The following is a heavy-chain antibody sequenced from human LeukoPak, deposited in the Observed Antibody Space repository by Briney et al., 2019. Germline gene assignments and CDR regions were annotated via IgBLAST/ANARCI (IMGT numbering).Heavy chain of an antibody. V-gene: IGHV1-8*03. CDR1: GYTFTSYD. D-gene: IGHD2-2*01. CDR2: MNPNSGNT. Sequence: GASVKVSCQTSGYTFTSYDINWVPQATGQGLEWMGWMNPNSGNTGYAQKFQGRVTITRNTSISTAYMELSSLRSEDTAVYYCALIPSFQVVPADYWGQGTLVTVSS. CDR3: ALIPSFQVVPADY. J-gene: IGHJ4*02.